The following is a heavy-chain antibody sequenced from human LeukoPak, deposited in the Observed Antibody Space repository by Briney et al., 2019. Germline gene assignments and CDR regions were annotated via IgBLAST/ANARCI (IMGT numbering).Heavy chain of an antibody. Sequence: GGSLRLSCAASGFTFSSYSMNWVRQAPGKGLEWVSSISSSSSYIYYADSVKGRFTISRDSSKNTVNLQMNSLRDEDTAVYYCATAPYRGGSSWTEFDYWGQGTLVTVSS. D-gene: IGHD6-13*01. V-gene: IGHV3-21*01. CDR2: ISSSSSYI. J-gene: IGHJ4*02. CDR3: ATAPYRGGSSWTEFDY. CDR1: GFTFSSYS.